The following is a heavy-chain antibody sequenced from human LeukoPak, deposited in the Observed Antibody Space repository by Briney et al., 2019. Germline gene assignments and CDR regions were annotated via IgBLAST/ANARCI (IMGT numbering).Heavy chain of an antibody. CDR3: ASSYYYSSALDAFDI. CDR1: GFTFSSYS. V-gene: IGHV3-21*01. Sequence: PGGSLRLSCAASGFTFSSYSMNWVRQAPGKGLEWVSSISSSSGYIYYADSVKGRFTISRDNAKNSLYLQMNSLRAEDTAVYYCASSYYYSSALDAFDIWGQGTMVTVSS. D-gene: IGHD3-22*01. J-gene: IGHJ3*02. CDR2: ISSSSGYI.